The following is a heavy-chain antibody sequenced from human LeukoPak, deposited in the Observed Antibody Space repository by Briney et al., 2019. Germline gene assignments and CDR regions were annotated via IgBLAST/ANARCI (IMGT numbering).Heavy chain of an antibody. CDR3: ARGDLPRYCSSTSCYMMGSYYYYYMDV. J-gene: IGHJ6*03. CDR2: TYYRSKWYN. D-gene: IGHD2-2*02. Sequence: SQTLSLTCAISGDSVSSNSAAWNWIRQSPSRGLEWLGRTYYRSKWYNDYAVSVKSRITINPDTSKNQFSLQLNSVTPEDTAVYYCARGDLPRYCSSTSCYMMGSYYYYYMDVWGKGTTVTVSS. CDR1: GDSVSSNSAA. V-gene: IGHV6-1*01.